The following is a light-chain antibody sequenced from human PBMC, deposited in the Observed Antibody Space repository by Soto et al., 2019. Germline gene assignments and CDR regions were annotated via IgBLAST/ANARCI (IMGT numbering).Light chain of an antibody. CDR3: CSYAGSATSV. V-gene: IGLV2-23*01. CDR2: GGN. Sequence: QSALTQPASVSGSPGQSITISCTGTSSDVGAYDLVSWYQQHPGKAPKFLIYGGNNRPSGVSNRFSGSKSGNMASLTISGLQAEDEADYYCCSYAGSATSVFGGGTKVTVL. CDR1: SSDVGAYDL. J-gene: IGLJ2*01.